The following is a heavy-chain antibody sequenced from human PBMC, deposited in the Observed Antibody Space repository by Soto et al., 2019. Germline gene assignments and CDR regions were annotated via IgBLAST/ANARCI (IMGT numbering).Heavy chain of an antibody. CDR1: GFNFKKFA. V-gene: IGHV3-23*01. J-gene: IGHJ1*01. D-gene: IGHD6-19*01. CDR3: AKADGEQWLIPHLDN. Sequence: GGSMRLSCEASGFNFKKFAMGWVRQAPGEGLEWVSGISCCGGSTFYADSVKGRFSLARDDSKNTLSLQLNSLRVEDTAHYYCAKADGEQWLIPHLDNWGQGTQVTVSS. CDR2: ISCCGGST.